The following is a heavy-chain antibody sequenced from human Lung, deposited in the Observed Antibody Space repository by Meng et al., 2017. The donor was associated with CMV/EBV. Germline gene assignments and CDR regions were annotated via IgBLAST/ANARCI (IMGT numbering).Heavy chain of an antibody. J-gene: IGHJ4*02. Sequence: GGSLRLXCAASGFILSRHSMNWVRQAPGKGLEWVSSISSSSSIYYADSVKGRFTVSRDNAKNSLYLQMDSLRVDDTAVYYCSRKPRYSSGCYDYWGQGTLVTVSS. CDR2: ISSSSSI. V-gene: IGHV3-21*01. CDR3: SRKPRYSSGCYDY. D-gene: IGHD6-19*01. CDR1: GFILSRHS.